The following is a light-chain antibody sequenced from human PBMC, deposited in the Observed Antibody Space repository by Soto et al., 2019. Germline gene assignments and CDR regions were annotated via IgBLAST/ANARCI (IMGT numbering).Light chain of an antibody. CDR2: DAS. CDR3: QQYENLPT. V-gene: IGKV1-33*01. Sequence: DIQITQSPSSLSASVGDRVTITCQASQNINNYLNWYQQKQGRAPKLLMYDASNLEAGVPFRFRGSGSGTDFTLNISRLEAEDIGTYYCQQYENLPTFGQGTRLEIK. J-gene: IGKJ5*01. CDR1: QNINNY.